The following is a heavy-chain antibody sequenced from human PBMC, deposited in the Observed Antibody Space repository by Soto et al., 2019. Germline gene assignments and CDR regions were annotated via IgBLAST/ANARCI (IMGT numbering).Heavy chain of an antibody. CDR3: ARVQELPRVGVVITPFDY. V-gene: IGHV4-4*02. CDR1: GGSISSSDW. CDR2: IYHSGST. D-gene: IGHD3-3*01. Sequence: SETLSLTCAVSGGSISSSDWWSWVRQPPGKGLGWIGEIYHSGSTNYNPSLKSPVTISVDKSKNQFSLKLSSVTAADTAVYYCARVQELPRVGVVITPFDYWGQGTLVTVSS. J-gene: IGHJ4*02.